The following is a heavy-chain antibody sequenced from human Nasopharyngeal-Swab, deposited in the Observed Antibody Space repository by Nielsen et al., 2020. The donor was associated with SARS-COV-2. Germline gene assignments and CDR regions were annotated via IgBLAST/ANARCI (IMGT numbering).Heavy chain of an antibody. J-gene: IGHJ4*02. D-gene: IGHD6-6*01. CDR1: GGTFSSYA. Sequence: SVKVSCKASGGTFSSYAISWVRQAPGQGLEWMGGIIPIFGTANYAQKFQGRVTITAYESTSTAYMELSSLRSEDTAVYYCASSGGYSSSSDFDYWGQGTLVTVSS. CDR3: ASSGGYSSSSDFDY. CDR2: IIPIFGTA. V-gene: IGHV1-69*13.